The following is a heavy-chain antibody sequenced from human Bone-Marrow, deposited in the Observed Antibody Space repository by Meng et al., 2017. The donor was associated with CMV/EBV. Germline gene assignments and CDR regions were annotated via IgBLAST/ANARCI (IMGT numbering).Heavy chain of an antibody. J-gene: IGHJ4*02. Sequence: ASVKVSCKASGYTLNTSGFSWVRQAPGQGLEWMGWISGYSSTTKYAQNFQGRITMTTDTTTSTTYMELRSLRSDDTAIYYCARQLNSEVSPIDSWGQGNLVTVSS. CDR3: ARQLNSEVSPIDS. CDR2: ISGYSSTT. D-gene: IGHD4-23*01. V-gene: IGHV1-18*01. CDR1: GYTLNTSG.